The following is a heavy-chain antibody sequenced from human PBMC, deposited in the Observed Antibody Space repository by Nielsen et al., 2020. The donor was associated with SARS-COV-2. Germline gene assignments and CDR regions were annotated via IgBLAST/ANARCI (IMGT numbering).Heavy chain of an antibody. D-gene: IGHD2-15*01. CDR3: ARDRTCSGGSCYGYYYYGMDV. V-gene: IGHV3-33*01. J-gene: IGHJ6*02. Sequence: WIRQPPGKGLEWVAVIWYDGSNKYYADSVKGRFTISRDNSKNTLYLQMNSLRAEDTAVYYCARDRTCSGGSCYGYYYYGMDVWGQGTTVTVSS. CDR2: IWYDGSNK.